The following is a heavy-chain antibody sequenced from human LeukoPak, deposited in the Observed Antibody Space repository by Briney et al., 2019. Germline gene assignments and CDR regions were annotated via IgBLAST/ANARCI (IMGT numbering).Heavy chain of an antibody. Sequence: GESLKISCKGSGYSFTSYWIGWVRQMPGKGLEWMGIIYPGDSDTRYSPSFQGQVTISADKSISTAYLQWSSLKASDTAMYHCARHVGYYGSGSEIDYWGQGTLVTVPS. CDR3: ARHVGYYGSGSEIDY. CDR1: GYSFTSYW. V-gene: IGHV5-51*01. D-gene: IGHD3-10*01. CDR2: IYPGDSDT. J-gene: IGHJ4*02.